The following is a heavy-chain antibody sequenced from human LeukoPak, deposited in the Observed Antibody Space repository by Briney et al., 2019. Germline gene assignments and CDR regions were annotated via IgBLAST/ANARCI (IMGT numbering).Heavy chain of an antibody. J-gene: IGHJ4*02. CDR3: ARARGYSYGYSDY. D-gene: IGHD5-18*01. CDR1: GGTFSSYA. V-gene: IGHV1-69*05. CDR2: IIPIFGTA. Sequence: SVKVSCKASGGTFSSYAISWVRQAPGQGLEWMGRIIPIFGTANYAQKFQGRVTITTDESTSTAYMELSSLRSEDSALYYCARARGYSYGYSDYWGQGTLVTVSS.